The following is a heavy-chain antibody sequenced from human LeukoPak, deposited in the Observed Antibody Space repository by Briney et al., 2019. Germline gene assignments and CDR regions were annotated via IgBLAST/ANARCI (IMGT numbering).Heavy chain of an antibody. Sequence: GGSLRLSCAASGFTFSSYGMHWVRQAPGKGLEWVAFIQYDGSHKLYGDSVKGRFTISRDNSKNTLYLQMNSLRVEDTAVYYCARAHNWKYGTFDYWGQGTLVTVSS. CDR1: GFTFSSYG. CDR3: ARAHNWKYGTFDY. CDR2: IQYDGSHK. V-gene: IGHV3-30*02. D-gene: IGHD1-20*01. J-gene: IGHJ4*02.